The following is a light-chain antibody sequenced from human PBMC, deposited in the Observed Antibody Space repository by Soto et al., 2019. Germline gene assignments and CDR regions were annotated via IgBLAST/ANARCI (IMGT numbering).Light chain of an antibody. J-gene: IGKJ1*01. V-gene: IGKV3-20*01. CDR3: QQYGSSPRT. Sequence: DIVLTQSPGTLSLSPGERATLSCGASDSVSSNYLAWYQQKPGQPPRLLISGASSRATGIPERLSGTGSGTDFTLTISRMPTEDFAVYYCQQYGSSPRTFGHGTKVDIK. CDR1: DSVSSNY. CDR2: GAS.